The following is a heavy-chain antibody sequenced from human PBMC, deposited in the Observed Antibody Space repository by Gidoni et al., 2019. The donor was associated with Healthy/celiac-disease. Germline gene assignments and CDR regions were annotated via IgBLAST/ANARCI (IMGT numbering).Heavy chain of an antibody. CDR3: ARVSSRGRTLPTGYGGKWAADRASDAFDI. CDR1: GGSFRGYY. V-gene: IGHV4-34*01. J-gene: IGHJ3*02. D-gene: IGHD2-15*01. Sequence: QVQLQQWGAGLLKPSETLSRTCAVYGGSFRGYYWSWIRQPPGKGLEWIGEINHSGSTNYNPSLKSRVTISVDTSKNQFSLKLSSVTAADTAVYYCARVSSRGRTLPTGYGGKWAADRASDAFDIWGQGTMVTVSS. CDR2: INHSGST.